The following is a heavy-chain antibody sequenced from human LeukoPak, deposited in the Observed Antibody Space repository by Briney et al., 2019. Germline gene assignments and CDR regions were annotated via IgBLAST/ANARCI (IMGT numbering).Heavy chain of an antibody. CDR3: ATDGFLWFGDRLGIDP. CDR1: GYTLTELS. J-gene: IGHJ5*02. V-gene: IGHV1-24*01. D-gene: IGHD3-10*01. Sequence: ASVKVSCKVSGYTLTELSMHWVRQAPGKGLEWMGGFDPEDGETIYAQKFQGRVTMTEDTSTDTAYMELSSLRSEDTAVYYCATDGFLWFGDRLGIDPWGQGTLVTVSS. CDR2: FDPEDGET.